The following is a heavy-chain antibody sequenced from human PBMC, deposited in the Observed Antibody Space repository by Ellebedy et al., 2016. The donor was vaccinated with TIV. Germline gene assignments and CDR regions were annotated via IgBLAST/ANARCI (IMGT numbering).Heavy chain of an antibody. CDR2: MYSSGTA. D-gene: IGHD2-15*01. J-gene: IGHJ3*02. Sequence: SETLSLXXTVSGGSISTYFWNWIRQPAGKGLEWIGRMYSSGTANYTPSLKIRVTMSVDTSKNQYSLKLSSVTAADTAVYYCDREDIVRPAAFDIWGQGTLVTVSS. CDR1: GGSISTYF. CDR3: DREDIVRPAAFDI. V-gene: IGHV4-4*07.